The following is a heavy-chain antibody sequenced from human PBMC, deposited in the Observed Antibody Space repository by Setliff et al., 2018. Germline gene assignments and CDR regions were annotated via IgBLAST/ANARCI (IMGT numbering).Heavy chain of an antibody. V-gene: IGHV3-33*06. Sequence: GGSLRLSCAASGFTFSSYGMHWVRQAPGKGLEWVAVIWYDGSNKYYAGSVKGRFTISRDNSKNTLYLQMNSLRAEDTAVYYCAKSGYSYGYVFDYWGQGTLVTVSS. CDR2: IWYDGSNK. CDR3: AKSGYSYGYVFDY. D-gene: IGHD5-18*01. J-gene: IGHJ4*02. CDR1: GFTFSSYG.